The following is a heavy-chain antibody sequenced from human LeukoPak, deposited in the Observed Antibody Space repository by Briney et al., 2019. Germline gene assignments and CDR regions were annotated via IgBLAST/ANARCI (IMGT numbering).Heavy chain of an antibody. CDR3: AKPSGRYPNYDFAH. J-gene: IGHJ4*02. D-gene: IGHD1-26*01. CDR1: VGTFSRYA. Sequence: CAVNVSCKASVGTFSRYAMSGLGQAGGQGLEGMGGIIPIFGTANYAQKFQGRVTITTDEYTSPAYMELTRLRAEDTAVYYCAKPSGRYPNYDFAHWGQGTLVTVSS. V-gene: IGHV1-69*05. CDR2: IIPIFGTA.